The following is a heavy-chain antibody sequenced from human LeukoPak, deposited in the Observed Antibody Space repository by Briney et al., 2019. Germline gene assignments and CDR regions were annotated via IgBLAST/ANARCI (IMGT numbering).Heavy chain of an antibody. D-gene: IGHD5-18*01. J-gene: IGHJ3*02. CDR3: ARDRGYSYGFGDAFDI. CDR1: GGSISSYY. Sequence: SETLSLTCTVSGGSISSYYWSWIRQPPGKGLEWIGYIYYSGSTNYNPSLKSRVTISVDTSKNQFSLKLSSVTAADTAVYYCARDRGYSYGFGDAFDIWGQGTMVTVSS. CDR2: IYYSGST. V-gene: IGHV4-59*01.